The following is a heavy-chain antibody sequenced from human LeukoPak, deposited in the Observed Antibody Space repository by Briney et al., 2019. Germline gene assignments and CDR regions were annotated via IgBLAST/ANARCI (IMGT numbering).Heavy chain of an antibody. D-gene: IGHD4-23*01. J-gene: IGHJ4*02. CDR1: GYSFTSYW. Sequence: NTGESLKISCKGSGYSFTSYWIGWVRQMPGKGLEWMGIIYPGDSDTRYSPSFQGQVTISADKSISTAYLQWSSLKASDTAMYYCARLRDWATVVTPVYYWGQGTLVTVSS. CDR2: IYPGDSDT. V-gene: IGHV5-51*01. CDR3: ARLRDWATVVTPVYY.